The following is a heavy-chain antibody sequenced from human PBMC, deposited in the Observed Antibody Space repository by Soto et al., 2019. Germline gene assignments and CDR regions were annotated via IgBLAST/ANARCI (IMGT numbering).Heavy chain of an antibody. CDR2: IYYSGST. CDR1: GGSISSYY. V-gene: IGHV4-59*08. D-gene: IGHD3-16*02. J-gene: IGHJ5*02. CDR3: ARHKRYPWFDP. Sequence: SETLSLTCTVSGGSISSYYWSWIRQPPGKGLEWIGYIYYSGSTNYNPSLKSRVTISVDTSKNQFSLKLSSVTAADTAVYYCARHKRYPWFDPWGQGTLVTVSS.